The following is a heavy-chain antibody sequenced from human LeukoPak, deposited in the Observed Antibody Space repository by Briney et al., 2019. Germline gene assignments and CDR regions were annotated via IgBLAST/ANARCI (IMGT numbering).Heavy chain of an antibody. CDR2: ITTSGAT. Sequence: GGSLRLSCAASGFMFNDYSVNWVRQAPGKGLEWISYITTSGATPYADSVKGRFTISRDDAKSSLYLQMSSLRDEDTAVYYCVRDHKFYFDYWGQGTLVTVSS. V-gene: IGHV3-48*02. J-gene: IGHJ4*02. CDR1: GFMFNDYS. CDR3: VRDHKFYFDY.